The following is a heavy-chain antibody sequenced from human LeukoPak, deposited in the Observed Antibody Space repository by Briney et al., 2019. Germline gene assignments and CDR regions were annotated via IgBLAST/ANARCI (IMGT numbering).Heavy chain of an antibody. V-gene: IGHV4-59*01. CDR1: GGSISSYY. J-gene: IGHJ4*02. CDR3: ASGGGGACYHWGY. D-gene: IGHD3-16*01. Sequence: SETLSLTCTVSGGSISSYYWSWIRQPPGKGLEWIGYIYYSGSTNYNPSLKSRVTISVDTSKNQFSLKLSSVTAADPVVYYCASGGGGACYHWGYWGQGTLVTVSS. CDR2: IYYSGST.